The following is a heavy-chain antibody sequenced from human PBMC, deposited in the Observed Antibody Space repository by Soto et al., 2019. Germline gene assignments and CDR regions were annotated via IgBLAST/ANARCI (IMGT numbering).Heavy chain of an antibody. J-gene: IGHJ5*02. V-gene: IGHV4-39*01. CDR3: ARLLYGRRFDP. D-gene: IGHD2-8*01. CDR2: IYYSGNT. CDR1: GDSISSSSYY. Sequence: SETLSLTCTVSGDSISSSSYYWGWTRQPPGKGLEWIGTIYYSGNTYYNPSLKSRVTISVDTSKSQLSLKLSSVTAAGTAVYYCARLLYGRRFDPWGQGTLVTVSS.